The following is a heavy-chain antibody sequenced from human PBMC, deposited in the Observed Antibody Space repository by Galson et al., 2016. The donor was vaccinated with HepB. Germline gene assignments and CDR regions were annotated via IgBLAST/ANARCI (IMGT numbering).Heavy chain of an antibody. Sequence: SVKVSCKASGYTFTSYDINWVRQATGQGLEWMGWMNPNSGNTGYAQKFQGRVTMTRNTSISTAYMERSSLRSEDPAVYYCERGPNTYYDYVWGSRYYYGMDVWGQGTTVTVSS. CDR2: MNPNSGNT. D-gene: IGHD3-16*01. CDR1: GYTFTSYD. J-gene: IGHJ6*02. CDR3: ERGPNTYYDYVWGSRYYYGMDV. V-gene: IGHV1-8*01.